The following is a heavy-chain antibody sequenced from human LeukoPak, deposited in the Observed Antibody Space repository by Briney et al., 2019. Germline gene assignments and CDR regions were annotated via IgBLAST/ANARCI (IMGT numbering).Heavy chain of an antibody. D-gene: IGHD6-19*01. CDR3: ARGVSSGWYVGDIDY. CDR2: INAGNGNT. Sequence: ASVKVSCKASGYTFTSYAMHWVRQAPGQRLEWMGWINAGNGNTKYSQKFQGRVTITRDTSASTAYMELSSLRSEDTAVYYCARGVSSGWYVGDIDYWGQGTLVTVSS. J-gene: IGHJ4*02. CDR1: GYTFTSYA. V-gene: IGHV1-3*01.